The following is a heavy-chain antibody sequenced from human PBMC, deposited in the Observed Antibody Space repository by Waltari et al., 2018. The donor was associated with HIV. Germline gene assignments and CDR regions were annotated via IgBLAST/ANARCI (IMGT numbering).Heavy chain of an antibody. CDR2: RSYNGINK. J-gene: IGHJ5*02. Sequence: QVKLVESGGGVVQPGRSLRLSCAASGFSFSSYGMHWVRQAPGKGRGWVAVRSYNGINKYYADSVKGRFTISRDNSKNTLYLQMNSLRAEDTAVYYCAKDYFVVVTAAGPFDPWGQGTLVTVSS. V-gene: IGHV3-30*18. D-gene: IGHD2-21*02. CDR3: AKDYFVVVTAAGPFDP. CDR1: GFSFSSYG.